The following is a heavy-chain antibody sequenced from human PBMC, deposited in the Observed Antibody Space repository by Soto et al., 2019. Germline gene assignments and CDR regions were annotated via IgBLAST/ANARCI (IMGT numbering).Heavy chain of an antibody. CDR1: GFTFSNFW. Sequence: EVHLVESGGDLVQPGGSLRLSCAASGFTFSNFWMSWVRQAPGKGLEWVASIKPDGGEKYYVDSVKGRFTISRDNAKNSLYLQMNSLRAEDTAVYYCAREAYWGQGTLVTVSS. CDR3: AREAY. V-gene: IGHV3-7*01. CDR2: IKPDGGEK. J-gene: IGHJ4*02.